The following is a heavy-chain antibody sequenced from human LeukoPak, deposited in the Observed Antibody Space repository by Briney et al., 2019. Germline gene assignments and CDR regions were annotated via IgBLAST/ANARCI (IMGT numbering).Heavy chain of an antibody. CDR1: GFTFSSYG. V-gene: IGHV3-30*03. Sequence: GGSLRLSCAASGFTFSSYGMHWVRQAPGRGLEWVAVISYDGSNKHHAESVKGRFAISRDNSKNTLYLQMNSLRTEDTAVYYCARDRAYAFDNWGQGTMVTVSS. D-gene: IGHD3-10*01. CDR3: ARDRAYAFDN. J-gene: IGHJ3*02. CDR2: ISYDGSNK.